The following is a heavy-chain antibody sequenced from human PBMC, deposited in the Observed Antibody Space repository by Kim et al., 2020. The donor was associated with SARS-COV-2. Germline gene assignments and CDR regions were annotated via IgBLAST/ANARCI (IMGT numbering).Heavy chain of an antibody. J-gene: IGHJ5*02. CDR2: INAGNGNT. CDR3: ARDTGPVWFGAEDL. V-gene: IGHV1-3*01. Sequence: ASVKVSCKASGYTFTSYAMHWVRQAPGQRLEWMGWINAGNGNTKYSQKFQGRVTITRDTSASTAYMELSSLRSEDTAVYYCARDTGPVWFGAEDLWGQGTLVTVSS. CDR1: GYTFTSYA. D-gene: IGHD3-10*01.